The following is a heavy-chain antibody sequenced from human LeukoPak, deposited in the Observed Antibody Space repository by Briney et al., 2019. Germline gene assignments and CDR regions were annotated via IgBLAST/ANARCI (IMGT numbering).Heavy chain of an antibody. CDR2: LSFSGGGT. D-gene: IGHD4-17*01. J-gene: IGHJ6*02. V-gene: IGHV3-23*01. Sequence: GGSLRLSCAASGFTFSSFAMSWVRQAPGKGLEWVSGLSFSGGGTYYADSVKGRFTISRDNSKNTLCLQMNSLRAEDTAVYYCAKSESYGDYTYYYYFAMDVWGQGTTVTVSS. CDR1: GFTFSSFA. CDR3: AKSESYGDYTYYYYFAMDV.